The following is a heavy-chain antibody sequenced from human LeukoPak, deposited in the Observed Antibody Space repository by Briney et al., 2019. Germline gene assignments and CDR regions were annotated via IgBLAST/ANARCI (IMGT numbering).Heavy chain of an antibody. CDR1: GFTVSSNY. D-gene: IGHD1-26*01. V-gene: IGHV3-53*01. J-gene: IGHJ6*03. CDR2: IYSGGST. Sequence: GGSLRLSCAASGFTVSSNYMSWVRQAPGKGLEGVSGIYSGGSTYYADSVKGRFTSSRDNSKNTLYLQMDSLRAEDTAVYYCARDGVVGATGYYYMDVWGKGTTVTVSS. CDR3: ARDGVVGATGYYYMDV.